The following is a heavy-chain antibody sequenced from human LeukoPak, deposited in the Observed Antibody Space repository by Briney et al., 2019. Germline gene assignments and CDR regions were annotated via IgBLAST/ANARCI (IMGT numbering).Heavy chain of an antibody. CDR1: GFTFSSYG. CDR2: IWYDGSNK. D-gene: IGHD3-22*01. Sequence: GGSLRLSCAASGFTFSSYGMHWVRQAPGKGLEWVAVIWYDGSNKYYADSVKGRFTISRDNSRNTLYLQMNSLRAEDTAVYYCARVTGKDYYDSSGPHVDYWGQGTLVTVSS. CDR3: ARVTGKDYYDSSGPHVDY. V-gene: IGHV3-33*01. J-gene: IGHJ4*02.